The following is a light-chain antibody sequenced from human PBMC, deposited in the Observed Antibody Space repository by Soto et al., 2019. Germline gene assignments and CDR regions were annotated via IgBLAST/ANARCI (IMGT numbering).Light chain of an antibody. CDR1: SNDVGNGYDS. J-gene: IGLJ2*01. CDR2: EAN. CDR3: SSYAGYSTSVV. Sequence: QSVLTQPASVSGSPGQSITISCTGTSNDVGNGYDSVSWYQHHPGKAPKLMIYEANKRPSGVSNRFSGSKSGNTASLTISGLQPEDEAEYHCSSYAGYSTSVVFGGGTKLTVL. V-gene: IGLV2-23*01.